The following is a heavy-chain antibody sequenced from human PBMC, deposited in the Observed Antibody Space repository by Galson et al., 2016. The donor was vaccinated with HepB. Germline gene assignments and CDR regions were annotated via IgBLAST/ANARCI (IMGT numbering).Heavy chain of an antibody. D-gene: IGHD3-10*01. CDR3: AREDEYASGYFDY. Sequence: SLRLSCAVSGFTFISYRMHWVRQGPGKVLEWVALMSYDGSNDEYADSRKGRFTVSRDNSKNTLFLQMNSLRADDTDVYYCAREDEYASGYFDYWGQGTLVSVSS. CDR1: GFTFISYR. J-gene: IGHJ4*02. V-gene: IGHV3-30-3*01. CDR2: MSYDGSND.